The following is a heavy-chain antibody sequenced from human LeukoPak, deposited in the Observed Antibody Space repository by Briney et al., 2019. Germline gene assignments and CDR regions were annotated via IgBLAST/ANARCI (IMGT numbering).Heavy chain of an antibody. D-gene: IGHD3-10*01. V-gene: IGHV1-2*02. CDR3: ARARKAGPWSHYYGSGSYYKRGYYFDY. CDR2: INPNSGGT. CDR1: GYTFTGYY. Sequence: ASVKVSCKASGYTFTGYYMHWVRQAPGQGLEWMGWINPNSGGTNYAQKFQGRVTMTRDTSISTAYMELSRLRSEDTAVYYCARARKAGPWSHYYGSGSYYKRGYYFDYWGQGTLVTVSS. J-gene: IGHJ4*02.